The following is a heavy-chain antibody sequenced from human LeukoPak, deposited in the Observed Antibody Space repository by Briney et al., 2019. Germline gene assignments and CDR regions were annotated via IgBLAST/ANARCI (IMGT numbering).Heavy chain of an antibody. CDR1: GFTFSSYW. D-gene: IGHD3-3*01. J-gene: IGHJ4*02. CDR2: IKSKTDGGTT. V-gene: IGHV3-15*01. Sequence: GGSLRLSCAASGFTFSSYWMSWVRQAPGKGLEWVGRIKSKTDGGTTDYAAPVKGRFTISRDDSKNTLYLQMNSLKTEDTAVYYCTTAETIFGVVYYFDYWGQGTLVTVSS. CDR3: TTAETIFGVVYYFDY.